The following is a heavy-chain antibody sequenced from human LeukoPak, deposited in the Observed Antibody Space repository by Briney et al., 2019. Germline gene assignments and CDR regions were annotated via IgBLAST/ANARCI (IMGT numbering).Heavy chain of an antibody. J-gene: IGHJ6*04. Sequence: QPGGSLRLSCAASGIIFSNYWMHWVRQAPGKGLVWVSRINRDGSSTSYADSVKGRFTISRDNSKNTLYLQMNSLRAEDTAVYYCAELGITMIGGVWGKGTTVTISS. CDR3: AELGITMIGGV. D-gene: IGHD3-10*02. CDR2: INRDGSST. V-gene: IGHV3-74*01. CDR1: GIIFSNYW.